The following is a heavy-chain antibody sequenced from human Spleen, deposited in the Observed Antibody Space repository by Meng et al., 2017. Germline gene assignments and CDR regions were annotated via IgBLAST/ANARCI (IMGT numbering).Heavy chain of an antibody. CDR3: ARDYKNYYYGMDV. D-gene: IGHD5-24*01. Sequence: GGSLRLSRAASGFTVTSNSMTWVRQAPGKGLEWVSVLQTGGATYYADSVKGRFTISRDNSKTTLYLQMTSLRVEDTAVYYCARDYKNYYYGMDVWGRGTTVTVSS. J-gene: IGHJ6*02. CDR1: GFTVTSNS. V-gene: IGHV3-66*01. CDR2: LQTGGAT.